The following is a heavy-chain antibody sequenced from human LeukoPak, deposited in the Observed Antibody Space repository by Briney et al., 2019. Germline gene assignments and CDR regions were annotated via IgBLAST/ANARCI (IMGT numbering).Heavy chain of an antibody. J-gene: IGHJ4*02. Sequence: KPSETLSLTCAVYGGSFSGYYWSWIRQPPGKGLEWIGEINHSGSTNYNPSLKSRVTISVDTSKNQFSLKLSSVTAADTAVYYCARLGCSSISCLFDYWGQGTLVTVSS. CDR3: ARLGCSSISCLFDY. CDR2: INHSGST. D-gene: IGHD2-2*01. V-gene: IGHV4-34*01. CDR1: GGSFSGYY.